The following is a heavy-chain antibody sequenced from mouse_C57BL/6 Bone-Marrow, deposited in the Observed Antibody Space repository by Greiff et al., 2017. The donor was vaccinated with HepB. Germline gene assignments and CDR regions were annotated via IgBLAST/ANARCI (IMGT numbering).Heavy chain of an antibody. CDR3: ARSRGFAY. V-gene: IGHV1-76*01. Sequence: VQLKESGAELVRPGASVKLSCKASGYTFTDYYINWVKQRPGQGLEWIARIYPGSGNTYYNEKFKGKATLTAEKSSSTAYMQLSSLTSEDSAVYFCARSRGFAYWGQGTLVTVSA. CDR2: IYPGSGNT. J-gene: IGHJ3*01. CDR1: GYTFTDYY.